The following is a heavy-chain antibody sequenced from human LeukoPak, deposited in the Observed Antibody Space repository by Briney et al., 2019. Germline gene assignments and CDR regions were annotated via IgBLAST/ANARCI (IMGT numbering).Heavy chain of an antibody. V-gene: IGHV5-51*01. CDR2: IFPGDSDT. Sequence: GESLKISCKGSGYIFTNYWIGWVRQMPGKDLEWMGLIFPGDSDTKYSPSFEGQVTISADKSISTAYLQWSSLKASDTAMYYCARSPGVDYYYGMDVWGQGTTVTVSS. D-gene: IGHD3-10*01. CDR1: GYIFTNYW. J-gene: IGHJ6*02. CDR3: ARSPGVDYYYGMDV.